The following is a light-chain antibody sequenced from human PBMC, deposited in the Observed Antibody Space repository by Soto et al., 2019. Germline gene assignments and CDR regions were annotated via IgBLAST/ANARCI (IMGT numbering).Light chain of an antibody. CDR1: SSNIGKNT. V-gene: IGLV1-44*01. CDR3: AAWDDSLRAVV. J-gene: IGLJ3*02. CDR2: KSN. Sequence: QSVLTQPPSASGTPGQRVIISCSGGSSNIGKNTVNWFQQQLPGTAPKLLIYKSNQRPSEVPDRISGSKSGTSASMAINGLQSEDEADYYCAAWDDSLRAVVFGGGTKLTVL.